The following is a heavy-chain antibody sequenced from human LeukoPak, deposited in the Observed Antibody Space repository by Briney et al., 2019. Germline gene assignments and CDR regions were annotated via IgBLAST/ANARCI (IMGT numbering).Heavy chain of an antibody. Sequence: GGSLRLSCAASGFTFSSYAMSWVRQAPGKGLEWVSAISGSGGSTYYADSVKGRFTISRDNSKNTLYLQMNSLRAEDTAVYYCAKVSSGIQLWFDFDYWGRGTLVTVSS. D-gene: IGHD5-18*01. CDR2: ISGSGGST. J-gene: IGHJ2*01. CDR3: AKVSSGIQLWFDFDY. V-gene: IGHV3-23*01. CDR1: GFTFSSYA.